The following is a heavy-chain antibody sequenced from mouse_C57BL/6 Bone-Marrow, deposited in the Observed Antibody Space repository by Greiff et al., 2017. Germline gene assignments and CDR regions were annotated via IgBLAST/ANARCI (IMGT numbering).Heavy chain of an antibody. CDR2: IYPGSGST. CDR1: GYTFTSYW. J-gene: IGHJ2*01. Sequence: QVQLQQSGAELVKPGASVKMSCKASGYTFTSYWITWVKQRPGQGLEWIGDIYPGSGSTNYNEKFKSKATLTVDTSSSTAYMQLSSLTSEDSAVYYCARKDDYYGSSRGYWGQGTTLTVSS. V-gene: IGHV1-55*01. D-gene: IGHD1-1*01. CDR3: ARKDDYYGSSRGY.